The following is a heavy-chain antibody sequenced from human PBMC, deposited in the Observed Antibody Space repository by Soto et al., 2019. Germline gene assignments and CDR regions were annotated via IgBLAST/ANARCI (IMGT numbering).Heavy chain of an antibody. CDR3: ARPSSGYDVLTCRYVYYCHALAF. Sequence: QLGGSLRLSCAAPGVICGTYAMHWAGQAPGKELEWVAVISYDGRNKYYADSVTGRFTISRDNSKNTLYLEMNNLRPEHTAIYYCARPSSGYDVLTCRYVYYCHALAFWAQGTSVTVSS. CDR2: ISYDGRNK. CDR1: GVICGTYA. D-gene: IGHD3-3*01. J-gene: IGHJ6*02. V-gene: IGHV3-30*04.